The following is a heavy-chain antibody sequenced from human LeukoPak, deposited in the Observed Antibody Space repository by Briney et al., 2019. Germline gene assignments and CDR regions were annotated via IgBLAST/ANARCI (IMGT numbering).Heavy chain of an antibody. V-gene: IGHV3-23*01. D-gene: IGHD6-13*01. CDR2: ITGSGGST. J-gene: IGHJ4*02. CDR3: AKSGSIWYYFDY. Sequence: GGSLRLSCVASGFTFSSYGMNWVRQAPGKGLESVSAITGSGGSTEYADSVKGRFTISRDNSKNTLYLQMNSLRADDTAVYYCAKSGSIWYYFDYWGQGTLVTVSS. CDR1: GFTFSSYG.